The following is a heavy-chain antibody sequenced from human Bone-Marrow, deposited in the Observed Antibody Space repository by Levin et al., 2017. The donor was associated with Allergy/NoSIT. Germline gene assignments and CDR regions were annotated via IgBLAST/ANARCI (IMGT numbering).Heavy chain of an antibody. CDR2: ISFEGAND. Sequence: TGGSLRLSCAASGFTFRNYAMHWVRQTPVKGLEWVAVISFEGANDYYADSVKGRFTISRDNSKNTLYLQMNNLRIEDTAVYFCARGGAELIKGWLDYWGQGTLLNVSS. V-gene: IGHV3-30-3*01. J-gene: IGHJ4*02. CDR1: GFTFRNYA. D-gene: IGHD5-24*01. CDR3: ARGGAELIKGWLDY.